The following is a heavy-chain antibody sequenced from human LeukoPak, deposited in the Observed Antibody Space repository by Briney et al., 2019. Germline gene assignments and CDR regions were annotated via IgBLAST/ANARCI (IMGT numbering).Heavy chain of an antibody. CDR2: ISGSGGVT. J-gene: IGHJ3*02. CDR3: AKGVPGSGWYNGFDAFDM. CDR1: GFPFSSHA. V-gene: IGHV3-23*01. Sequence: GGSLRLSCAASGFPFSSHAMSLVRQAPGKGLEWVSGISGSGGVTYNADSVKGRFSISRDNSKNTVYLQMNSLRVEDTAVYYCAKGVPGSGWYNGFDAFDMWGQGTTVTVSS. D-gene: IGHD6-19*01.